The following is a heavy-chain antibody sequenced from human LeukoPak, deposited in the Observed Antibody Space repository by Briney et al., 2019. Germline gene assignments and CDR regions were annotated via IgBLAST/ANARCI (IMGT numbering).Heavy chain of an antibody. Sequence: SETLSLTCTVSGYSISSGYYWGWIQQPPGKGLEWIGSIYHSGSTYYNPSLKSRVTISVDTSKNQFSLKLSSVTAADTAVYYCARGGQIGFDYWGQGSLVTVSS. CDR1: GYSISSGYY. V-gene: IGHV4-38-2*02. J-gene: IGHJ4*02. D-gene: IGHD2/OR15-2a*01. CDR3: ARGGQIGFDY. CDR2: IYHSGST.